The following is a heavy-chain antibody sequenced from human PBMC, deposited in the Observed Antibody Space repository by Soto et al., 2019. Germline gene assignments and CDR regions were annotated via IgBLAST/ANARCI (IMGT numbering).Heavy chain of an antibody. CDR1: GFTFSSYW. CDR2: IKQDGSAE. J-gene: IGHJ6*02. V-gene: IGHV3-7*01. CDR3: ARIAASGRGWDV. Sequence: EVQLVESGGGLVQPGGSLRLSCVDSGFTFSSYWMSWVRQAPVKGLEWVGNIKQDGSAENYVDSVKGRFTISRDNAKNSMNLQMNSLRVEDTAVYYCARIAASGRGWDVWGQGTTVVVSS. D-gene: IGHD6-13*01.